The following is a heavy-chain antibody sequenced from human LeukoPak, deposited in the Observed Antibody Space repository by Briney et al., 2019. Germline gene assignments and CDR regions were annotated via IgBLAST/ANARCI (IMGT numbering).Heavy chain of an antibody. Sequence: VAPAKVSSKASGYSFTSYGIRGVRQGPGQGLEWMGWISAYNGNTNYAQKLRGSVTMTTDTSTSTAYMELRSLRSDDTAVYYCARDRGVTVTLGTFDIWGQGTMVTVSS. D-gene: IGHD4-17*01. CDR1: GYSFTSYG. V-gene: IGHV1-18*01. J-gene: IGHJ3*02. CDR3: ARDRGVTVTLGTFDI. CDR2: ISAYNGNT.